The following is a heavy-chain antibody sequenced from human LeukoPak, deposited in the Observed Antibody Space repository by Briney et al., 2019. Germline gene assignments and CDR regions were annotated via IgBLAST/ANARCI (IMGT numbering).Heavy chain of an antibody. D-gene: IGHD1-26*01. CDR2: IYYSGST. J-gene: IGHJ6*02. CDR1: GGSISSGAYY. V-gene: IGHV4-31*03. CDR3: ARGRSNYYGMDV. Sequence: PSETLSLTCTVSGGSISSGAYYWSWIRQHPGKGLEWIGYIYYSGSTYYNPSLRSRVTISVDTSKNLFSLKVSSVTAADTAVYYCARGRSNYYGMDVWGQGTTVTVSS.